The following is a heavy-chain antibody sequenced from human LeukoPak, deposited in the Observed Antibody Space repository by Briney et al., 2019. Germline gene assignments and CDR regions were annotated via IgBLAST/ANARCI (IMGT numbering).Heavy chain of an antibody. J-gene: IGHJ6*02. D-gene: IGHD1/OR15-1a*01. Sequence: ASVKVSCKASGYTFTDYYMHWVRQAPGHGLEWMGWINPNSRGTDYAQKFQGRVTMTRDTSLSTAYMELSRLRSDDTAVYYCARERCVEQVDYYYGMDVWGQGTTVTVSS. CDR3: ARERCVEQVDYYYGMDV. CDR1: GYTFTDYY. V-gene: IGHV1-2*02. CDR2: INPNSRGT.